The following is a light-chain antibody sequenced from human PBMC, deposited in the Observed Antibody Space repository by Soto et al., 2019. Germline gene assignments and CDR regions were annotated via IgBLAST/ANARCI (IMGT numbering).Light chain of an antibody. Sequence: EVVMRQSPATLSVSPGEGATLSCRASQGIGDTLAWYQQKPGQAPRLLINRASSRAPGIPARFSGSASGTESTLTISSLHSEDFALYYCQQHINWPLTFGGGTKVDIK. CDR2: RAS. CDR1: QGIGDT. V-gene: IGKV3-15*01. J-gene: IGKJ4*01. CDR3: QQHINWPLT.